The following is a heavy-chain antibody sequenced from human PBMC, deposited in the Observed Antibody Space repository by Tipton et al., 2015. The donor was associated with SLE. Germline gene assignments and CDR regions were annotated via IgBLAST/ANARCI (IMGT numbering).Heavy chain of an antibody. Sequence: SVKGRFTISRDDAKNSLYLQMNSLRAEDTAVYYCARVARGAFDIWGQGTMVTVSS. J-gene: IGHJ3*02. V-gene: IGHV3-11*05. D-gene: IGHD6-6*01. CDR3: ARVARGAFDI.